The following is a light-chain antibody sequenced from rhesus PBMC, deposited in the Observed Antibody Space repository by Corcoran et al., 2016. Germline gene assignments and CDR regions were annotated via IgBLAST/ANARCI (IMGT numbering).Light chain of an antibody. J-gene: IGKJ2*01. CDR2: YAS. CDR3: QQYDDLPYS. Sequence: DIQMTQSPSSLSASVGDTVTITCRASQGISSYLAWYQQKPGKAPKLLIYYASSLQRGVPSRVSGSGSGTDYTLTSSSLQPEDFATYYCQQYDDLPYSFGQGTKVEIK. CDR1: QGISSY. V-gene: IGKV1-19*01.